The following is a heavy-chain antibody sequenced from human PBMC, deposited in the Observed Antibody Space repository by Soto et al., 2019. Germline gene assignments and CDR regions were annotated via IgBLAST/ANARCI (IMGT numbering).Heavy chain of an antibody. CDR1: VFSLSTSGVG. CDR3: AHTNPTGYYDSSGYPHLFDY. J-gene: IGHJ4*02. V-gene: IGHV2-5*02. D-gene: IGHD3-22*01. CDR2: IYWDDDK. Sequence: SGPTLVNPTQTLTLTCTFSVFSLSTSGVGVGWIRQPPGKALEWLALIYWDDDKRYSPSLKSRLTITKDTSKNQVVLTMTNMDPVDTATYYCAHTNPTGYYDSSGYPHLFDYWGQGTLVTVSS.